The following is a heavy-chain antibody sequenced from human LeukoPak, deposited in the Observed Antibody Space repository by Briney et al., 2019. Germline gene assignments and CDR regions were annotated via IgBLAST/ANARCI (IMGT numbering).Heavy chain of an antibody. V-gene: IGHV3-66*01. D-gene: IGHD5-18*01. J-gene: IGHJ4*02. Sequence: GGSLRLSCAASGFTVSSNYMSWVRQAPGKGLEWVSAIYSGGSTYYADSVKGRFTISRDNSKNTLYLQMNSLRAEDTAVYYCARASVGGSYGYHFDYWGQGTLVTVSS. CDR3: ARASVGGSYGYHFDY. CDR1: GFTVSSNY. CDR2: IYSGGST.